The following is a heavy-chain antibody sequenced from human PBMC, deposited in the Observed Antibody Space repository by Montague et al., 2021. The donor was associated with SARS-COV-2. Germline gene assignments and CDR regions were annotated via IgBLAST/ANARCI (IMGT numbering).Heavy chain of an antibody. J-gene: IGHJ4*02. V-gene: IGHV4-61*01. Sequence: SETLSLTCTVSGGSVSSGSYYWSWIRQPPGKRLQSIGYIYYTGSTNYNPSLQSRVTISVDSSKNQFSVRLSSVTAADTAVYYCARISGITSWYYDYWGQGTLVTVSS. D-gene: IGHD1-14*01. CDR3: ARISGITSWYYDY. CDR1: GGSVSSGSYY. CDR2: IYYTGST.